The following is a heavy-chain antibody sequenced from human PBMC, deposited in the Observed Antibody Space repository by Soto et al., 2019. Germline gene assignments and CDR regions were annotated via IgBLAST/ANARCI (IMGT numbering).Heavy chain of an antibody. V-gene: IGHV4-34*01. Sequence: SETLSLTCAVYGGSFSGYYWSWIRQPPGKGLEWIGEINHSGSTNYNPSLKSRVTISVDTSKNQFSLKLSSVTAADTAVYYCARGLGRTIVLGPRGFDPWGQGTLVTVSS. D-gene: IGHD2-8*01. CDR3: ARGLGRTIVLGPRGFDP. J-gene: IGHJ5*02. CDR2: INHSGST. CDR1: GGSFSGYY.